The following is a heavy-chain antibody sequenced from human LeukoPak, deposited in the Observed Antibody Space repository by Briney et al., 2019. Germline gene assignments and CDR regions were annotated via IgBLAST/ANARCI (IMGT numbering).Heavy chain of an antibody. CDR3: AILLEDFALSTGSATDY. Sequence: GASVKVSCKVSGHSLTQLSMHWVRQGSGRGLEWMGGFDPVDGETIYAQKFQGRVTMTEDTSTDTAYMELSSLGSDDTAVYYCAILLEDFALSTGSATDYWGQGTLVTVSS. J-gene: IGHJ4*02. CDR2: FDPVDGET. V-gene: IGHV1-24*01. D-gene: IGHD1-1*01. CDR1: GHSLTQLS.